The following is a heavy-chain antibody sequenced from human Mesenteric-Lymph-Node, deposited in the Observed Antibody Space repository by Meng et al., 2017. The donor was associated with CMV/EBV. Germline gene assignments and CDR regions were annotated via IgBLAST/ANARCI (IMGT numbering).Heavy chain of an antibody. J-gene: IGHJ4*02. CDR3: ARDMGTVSTAFDY. V-gene: IGHV4-61*01. Sequence: SETLSLTCTVSGGSISSDNYYWSWIRQPPGKGLEWIGYIYYSGSANYNPSLKSRVTISLDTSKSQFSLKLSSVTAADTAVYYCARDMGTVSTAFDYWGQGTQVTVSS. D-gene: IGHD4-11*01. CDR1: GGSISSDNYY. CDR2: IYYSGSA.